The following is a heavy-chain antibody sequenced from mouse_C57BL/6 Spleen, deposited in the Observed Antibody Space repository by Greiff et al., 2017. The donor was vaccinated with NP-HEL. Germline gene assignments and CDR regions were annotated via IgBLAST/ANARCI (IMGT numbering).Heavy chain of an antibody. CDR3: ATYGNYYYFDY. J-gene: IGHJ2*01. V-gene: IGHV1-82*01. CDR1: GYAFSSSW. CDR2: IYPGDGDT. D-gene: IGHD2-1*01. Sequence: VQLKESGPELVKPGASVKISCKASGYAFSSSWMNWVKQRPGKGLEWIGRIYPGDGDTNYNGKFKGKATLTADKSSSTAYMQLSSLTSEDSAVYFCATYGNYYYFDYWGQGTTLTVSS.